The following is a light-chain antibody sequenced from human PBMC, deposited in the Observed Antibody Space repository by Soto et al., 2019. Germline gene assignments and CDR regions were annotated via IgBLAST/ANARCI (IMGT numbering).Light chain of an antibody. CDR1: QSISNY. CDR3: QQSYGAPPWT. Sequence: DIQMTQSPSSLSASVGDRVTITCRASQSISNYLNWYQHKPGKAPRLLVYAASSLQSGVPSRFSGSGSGTDLTLTITSLQPEDFATYYCQQSYGAPPWTFGQGTKVEIK. J-gene: IGKJ1*01. CDR2: AAS. V-gene: IGKV1-39*01.